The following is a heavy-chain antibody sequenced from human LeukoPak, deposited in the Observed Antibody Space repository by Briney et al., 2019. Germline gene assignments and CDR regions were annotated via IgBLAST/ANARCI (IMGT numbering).Heavy chain of an antibody. V-gene: IGHV3-23*01. D-gene: IGHD3-22*01. J-gene: IGHJ4*02. CDR3: AKVKDITGYQHFDY. CDR2: ISGSGDAT. CDR1: GFAFSSYA. Sequence: GGSLRLSCAASGFAFSSYAMSWVRQAPGKGLEWVAAISGSGDATFYTDSVKGRFTFSRDNSRNALYLQMNSLRAEDTAVYYCAKVKDITGYQHFDYWGQGTLVTVSS.